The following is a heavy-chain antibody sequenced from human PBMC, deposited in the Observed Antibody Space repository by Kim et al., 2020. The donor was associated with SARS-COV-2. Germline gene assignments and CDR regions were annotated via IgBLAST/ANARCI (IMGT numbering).Heavy chain of an antibody. Sequence: GGSLRLSCAASGFTVSNNYMSWVRQAPGKGLEWVSVIYSGGNTYYADFVKGRFTISRDSSKNTLYLQMNSLRAEDTAVYYCARLGSADIVLFDHWGQGTL. CDR2: IYSGGNT. CDR1: GFTVSNNY. D-gene: IGHD2-15*01. J-gene: IGHJ4*02. V-gene: IGHV3-53*01. CDR3: ARLGSADIVLFDH.